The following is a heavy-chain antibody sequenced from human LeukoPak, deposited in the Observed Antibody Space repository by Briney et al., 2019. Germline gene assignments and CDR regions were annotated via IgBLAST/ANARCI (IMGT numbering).Heavy chain of an antibody. V-gene: IGHV3-21*01. J-gene: IGHJ4*02. CDR1: GFTFSSYS. CDR3: ARDINFYGGNLFDY. Sequence: PGGSLRLSCAASGFTFSSYSMNWVRQAPGKGLEWVSSISSSSSYIYYADSVKGRFTISRDNAKNSLYLQMNSLRAEDTAVYYCARDINFYGGNLFDYWGQGTLVTVSS. CDR2: ISSSSSYI. D-gene: IGHD4-23*01.